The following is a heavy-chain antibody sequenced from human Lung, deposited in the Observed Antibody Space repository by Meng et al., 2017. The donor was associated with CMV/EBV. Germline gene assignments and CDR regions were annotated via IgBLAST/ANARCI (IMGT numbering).Heavy chain of an antibody. CDR2: INNSSSYI. V-gene: IGHV3-21*01. J-gene: IGHJ4*02. CDR1: GFTFSTYS. CDR3: ARDLIVGTAYFDY. Sequence: GESXKISCAASGFTFSTYSMNWVRQAPGKGLEWVSSINNSSSYIYYADSVKDRFTISRDNAKNSLYLQMNSLRAEDTAVYYCARDLIVGTAYFDYWGQGPLVTVSS. D-gene: IGHD1-26*01.